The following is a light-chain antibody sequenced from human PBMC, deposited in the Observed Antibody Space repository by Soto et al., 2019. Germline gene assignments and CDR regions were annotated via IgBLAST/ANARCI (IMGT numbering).Light chain of an antibody. CDR1: QGISSW. CDR3: QQYHTDWT. CDR2: DAS. Sequence: DIQMTQSPSTLSASVGDRVTITCRASQGISSWLAWYQQRPGKAPKLLIYDASSLESGVPSRFSGRGSGTEFTLTISSLQADDYATFYCQQYHTDWTFGQGTKVDIK. J-gene: IGKJ1*01. V-gene: IGKV1-5*01.